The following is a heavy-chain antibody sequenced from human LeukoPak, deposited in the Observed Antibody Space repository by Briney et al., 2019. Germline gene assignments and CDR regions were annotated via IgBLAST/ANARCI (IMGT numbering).Heavy chain of an antibody. CDR3: ARGLGPGEDNVVVPAAKSAFDY. CDR1: GGSFSGYY. CDR2: INHSGST. J-gene: IGHJ4*02. V-gene: IGHV4-34*01. D-gene: IGHD2-2*01. Sequence: SETLSLTCAVYGGSFSGYYWSWIRQPPGKGLEWIGEINHSGSTNYNPSLKSRVTISVDTSKNQFSLKLSSVTGADTAVYYCARGLGPGEDNVVVPAAKSAFDYWGQGTLVTVSS.